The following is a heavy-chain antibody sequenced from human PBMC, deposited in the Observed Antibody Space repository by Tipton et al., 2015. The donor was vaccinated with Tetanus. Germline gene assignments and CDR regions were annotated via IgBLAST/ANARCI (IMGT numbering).Heavy chain of an antibody. D-gene: IGHD3-3*01. Sequence: VQLVQSGAEMRKSGESLKISCKTSGYFFDTHWIAWVRQMPGKGLEWMGIIYPGDSDTRYSPSFQGQVSMSVDRSTASAYLQWGSLKASYTAIYYCARHFGEMLYAPFRFDPCGQGTLVTVSS. CDR3: ARHFGEMLYAPFRFDP. V-gene: IGHV5-51*01. CDR2: IYPGDSDT. CDR1: GYFFDTHW. J-gene: IGHJ5*02.